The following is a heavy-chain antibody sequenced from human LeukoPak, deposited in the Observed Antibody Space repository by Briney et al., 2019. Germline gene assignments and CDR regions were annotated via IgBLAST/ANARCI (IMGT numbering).Heavy chain of an antibody. CDR1: GFTFDEYA. J-gene: IGHJ4*02. Sequence: PGGSLRLSCAASGFTFDEYAMDWVRQAAGKGLEWVSVISWNSGSIGYADSVKGRFTISRDNAKNSLYLQMNSLRAEDMALYYCAKGKYGAYSSSHFDYWGQGTLVTVSS. D-gene: IGHD6-6*01. V-gene: IGHV3-9*03. CDR3: AKGKYGAYSSSHFDY. CDR2: ISWNSGSI.